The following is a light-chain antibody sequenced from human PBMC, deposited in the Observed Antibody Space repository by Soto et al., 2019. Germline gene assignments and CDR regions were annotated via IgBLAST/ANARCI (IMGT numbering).Light chain of an antibody. V-gene: IGKV3-15*01. CDR2: GAS. Sequence: EIVMTQSPATLSVSPGERATLSCRASPSVSSSLAWYQQEPGQAHRLLIYGASTRATGIPARFSRSGSETEYTLTTSSLQSEDSAVYYCQLYNIWWTFGQGTKVEIK. J-gene: IGKJ1*01. CDR1: PSVSSS. CDR3: QLYNIWWT.